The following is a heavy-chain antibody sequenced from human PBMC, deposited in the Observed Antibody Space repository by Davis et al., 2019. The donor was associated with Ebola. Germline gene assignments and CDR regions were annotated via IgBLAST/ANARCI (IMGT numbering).Heavy chain of an antibody. D-gene: IGHD3-16*01. J-gene: IGHJ2*01. V-gene: IGHV4-31*03. CDR3: ARDGGRHWYFDL. CDR2: IYYSGST. CDR1: GGSIISGGYY. Sequence: SETLSLTCTVSGGSIISGGYYWRWIRQHPGKGLEWIGYIYYSGSTYYNPSLKSRVTISVDTSKNQFSLKLSSVTAADTAVYYCARDGGRHWYFDLWGRGTLVTVSS.